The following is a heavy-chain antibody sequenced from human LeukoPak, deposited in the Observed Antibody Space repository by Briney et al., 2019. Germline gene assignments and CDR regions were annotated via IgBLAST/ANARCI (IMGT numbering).Heavy chain of an antibody. D-gene: IGHD6-13*01. CDR3: AGSSWYLYFDY. Sequence: PSETLSLTGTVSGGSISSTSYYWGWIRQPPGKGLEWIGSIYYSGSTYYNPSLKSRVTISVDTSKNQFSLKLSSMTAADTAVYYCAGSSWYLYFDYWGQGTLVTVSS. CDR2: IYYSGST. J-gene: IGHJ4*02. V-gene: IGHV4-39*01. CDR1: GGSISSTSYY.